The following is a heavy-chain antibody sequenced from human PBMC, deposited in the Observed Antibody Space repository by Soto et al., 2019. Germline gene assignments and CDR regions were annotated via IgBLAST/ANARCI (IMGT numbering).Heavy chain of an antibody. CDR1: GYTFITYA. D-gene: IGHD3-3*01. V-gene: IGHV1-3*01. CDR2: INGDNGNT. CDR3: ARAPRYSIFGVVIILYYYYGMDV. J-gene: IGHJ6*02. Sequence: GASVKVSCKASGYTFITYAMHWVRQAPGQRLEWMGWINGDNGNTKYSQKFQGRVTITRDTSASTAYMGLSSLRSEDTAVYYCARAPRYSIFGVVIILYYYYGMDVWGQGTTVTVSS.